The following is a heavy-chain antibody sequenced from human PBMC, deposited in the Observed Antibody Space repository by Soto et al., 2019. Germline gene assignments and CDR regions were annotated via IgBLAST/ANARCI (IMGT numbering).Heavy chain of an antibody. Sequence: EVQLLESGGGLVQPGGSLRLSCAASGFTFSSYAMSWVRQAPGKGLEWVSAISGSGGSTYYADSVKGRFTISRDNSKNTRYLQMNSLRAEDTAVYYCATNGDYDYGMDVWGQGTTVTVSS. CDR2: ISGSGGST. V-gene: IGHV3-23*01. J-gene: IGHJ6*02. CDR3: ATNGDYDYGMDV. CDR1: GFTFSSYA. D-gene: IGHD4-17*01.